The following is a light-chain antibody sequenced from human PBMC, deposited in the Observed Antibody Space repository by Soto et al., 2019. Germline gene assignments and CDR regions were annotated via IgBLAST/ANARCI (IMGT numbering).Light chain of an antibody. V-gene: IGLV1-44*01. CDR3: AAWDDSLNGRV. CDR2: SNN. J-gene: IGLJ1*01. CDR1: SSNIGSNT. Sequence: QAVVTQPPSASGTPGQRVTISCSGSSSNIGSNTVNWYQQLPGTAPKLHIYSNNQRPSGVPDRFSGSKSGTSASLAISGLQSEDEADYYCAAWDDSLNGRVFGTGTKLTVL.